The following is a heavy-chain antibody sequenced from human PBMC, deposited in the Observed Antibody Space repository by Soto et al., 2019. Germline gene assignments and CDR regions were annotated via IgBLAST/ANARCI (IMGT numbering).Heavy chain of an antibody. CDR1: GGSISSGSYY. Sequence: QVQLQESGPGLVKPSQTLSLTCTVSGGSISSGSYYWSWIRQHPGKGLEWIGYIYYSGNTYYNPSLESRVVISVDTSKKQFSLKLSSVTAADTAVYYCARDLSVTRSHYYMDVWGQGTTVTVSS. CDR2: IYYSGNT. CDR3: ARDLSVTRSHYYMDV. J-gene: IGHJ6*02. D-gene: IGHD2-2*01. V-gene: IGHV4-31*03.